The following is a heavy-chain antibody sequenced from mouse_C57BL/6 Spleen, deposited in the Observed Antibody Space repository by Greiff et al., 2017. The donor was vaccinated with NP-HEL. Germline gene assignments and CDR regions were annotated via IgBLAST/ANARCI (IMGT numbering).Heavy chain of an antibody. CDR1: GYTFTSYW. Sequence: QVQLQQSGAELVKPGASVKLSCKASGYTFTSYWMHWVKQRPGQGLEWIGMIHPNSGSTNYNEKFKSKATLTVDKSSSTAYMQLSSLTSEDSAVYYGARGGGITTVVDAMDYWGQGTSVTVSS. V-gene: IGHV1-64*01. J-gene: IGHJ4*01. D-gene: IGHD1-1*01. CDR2: IHPNSGST. CDR3: ARGGGITTVVDAMDY.